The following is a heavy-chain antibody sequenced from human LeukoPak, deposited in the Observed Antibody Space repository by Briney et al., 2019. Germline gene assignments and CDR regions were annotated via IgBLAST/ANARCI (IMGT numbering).Heavy chain of an antibody. CDR3: ARPLNWGSTSDAFDI. J-gene: IGHJ3*02. Sequence: EASETLFLTCTVSGGSISDYYWSWIRQPPGKGLEWIGYIYDRGSTNHNPSLKSRVTISVDASKNQFSLKLSSVTAADTAVYYCARPLNWGSTSDAFDIWGQGTMVTVSS. CDR2: IYDRGST. D-gene: IGHD7-27*01. V-gene: IGHV4-59*01. CDR1: GGSISDYY.